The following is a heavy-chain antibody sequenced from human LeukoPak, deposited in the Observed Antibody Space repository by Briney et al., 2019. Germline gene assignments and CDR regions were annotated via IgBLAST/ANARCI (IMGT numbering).Heavy chain of an antibody. CDR2: IYNDGRKQ. Sequence: QAGGSLRLSCAASGFTFSDCGMHWARQAPGKGLEWVSFIYNDGRKQYYADSLKGRFTISRDNSKNMLYLQVNSVTADDTAVYYCAKDPGDSVRGYYMDVWGKGTTVIVSS. CDR1: GFTFSDCG. D-gene: IGHD1-26*01. CDR3: AKDPGDSVRGYYMDV. J-gene: IGHJ6*03. V-gene: IGHV3-30*02.